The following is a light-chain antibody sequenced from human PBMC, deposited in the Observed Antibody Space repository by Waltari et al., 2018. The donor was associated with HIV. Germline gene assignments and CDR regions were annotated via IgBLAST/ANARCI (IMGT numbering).Light chain of an antibody. J-gene: IGLJ3*02. V-gene: IGLV2-8*01. Sequence: QSALTQPPSASGSLGQSVTISCTGSSSDIGAYDFVSWFQQHPHSAPKLLLYEVTRRPSTVSDRFSGSRSGNTAFLHVAGLQPDDEATYFCSSYGDSLRVLFGGGTNVTVL. CDR1: SSDIGAYDF. CDR2: EVT. CDR3: SSYGDSLRVL.